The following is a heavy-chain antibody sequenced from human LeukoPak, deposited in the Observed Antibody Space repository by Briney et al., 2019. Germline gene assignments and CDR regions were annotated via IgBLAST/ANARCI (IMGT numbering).Heavy chain of an antibody. CDR1: GFTFSSYG. Sequence: GGSLSLSCAASGFTFSSYGMHWVRQAPGKGLEWVAFIRYDGNNKYYADSVKGRFTISRDNSKNTLYLQMNSLRAEDTAVYYCARGGKIALAGTRSPQYFQHWGQGTLVTVSS. J-gene: IGHJ1*01. CDR3: ARGGKIALAGTRSPQYFQH. D-gene: IGHD6-19*01. V-gene: IGHV3-30*02. CDR2: IRYDGNNK.